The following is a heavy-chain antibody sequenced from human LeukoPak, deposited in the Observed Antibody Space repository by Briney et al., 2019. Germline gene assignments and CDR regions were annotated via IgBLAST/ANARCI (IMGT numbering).Heavy chain of an antibody. CDR2: ISGSGGST. J-gene: IGHJ4*02. Sequence: GASLRLSCAASGFTFSSYAMSWVRQAPGKGLEWVSAISGSGGSTYYADSVKGRFTISRDNSKNTLYLKMNSLRAEDTAVYYCAKQRYSGSYYDYWGQGTLVTVSS. V-gene: IGHV3-23*01. CDR1: GFTFSSYA. D-gene: IGHD1-26*01. CDR3: AKQRYSGSYYDY.